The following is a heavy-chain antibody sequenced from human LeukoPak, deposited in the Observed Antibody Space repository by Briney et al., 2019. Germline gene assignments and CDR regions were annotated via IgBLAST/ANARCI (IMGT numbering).Heavy chain of an antibody. V-gene: IGHV4-59*08. Sequence: PSETLSLTCTVSGGSISSYYWSWIRQPPGKGLEWIGYIYYSGSTNYNPSLKSRVTISVDTSKNQFSLKLSSATAADTAVYYCARRSRIAVAEDAFDIWGQGTMVTVSS. CDR1: GGSISSYY. J-gene: IGHJ3*02. D-gene: IGHD6-19*01. CDR3: ARRSRIAVAEDAFDI. CDR2: IYYSGST.